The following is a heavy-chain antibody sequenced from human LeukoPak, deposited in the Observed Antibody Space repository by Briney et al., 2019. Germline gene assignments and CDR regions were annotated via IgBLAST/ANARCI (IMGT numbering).Heavy chain of an antibody. D-gene: IGHD3-22*01. CDR3: ARNFGGGDSSGPYY. V-gene: IGHV3-20*04. Sequence: GGSLRLSCAASGFTFSTYDMNWVRQAPGKGLEWVSGINWNGGRTGYADSMKGRFIISRDNAKNSLYLQVNSLRAEDTALYYCARNFGGGDSSGPYYWGQGTLVTVSS. CDR1: GFTFSTYD. J-gene: IGHJ4*02. CDR2: INWNGGRT.